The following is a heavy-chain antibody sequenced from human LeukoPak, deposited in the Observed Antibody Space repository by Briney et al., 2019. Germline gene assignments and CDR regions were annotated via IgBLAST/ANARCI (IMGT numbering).Heavy chain of an antibody. D-gene: IGHD2-2*01. Sequence: SETLSLTCTVSGGSISSYYWSWIRQPAGKGLEWIGRIYTSGSTNYNPSLKSRVTMSVDTSKNQFSLKLSSVTAADTAVYYCARGRCSSTSCYGNWFDPWGQGTLVTVSS. CDR3: ARGRCSSTSCYGNWFDP. CDR2: IYTSGST. V-gene: IGHV4-4*07. J-gene: IGHJ5*02. CDR1: GGSISSYY.